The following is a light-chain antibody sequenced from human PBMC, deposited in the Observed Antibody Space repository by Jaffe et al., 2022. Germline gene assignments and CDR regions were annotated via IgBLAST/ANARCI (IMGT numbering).Light chain of an antibody. CDR1: KLGEKY. Sequence: SYEVTQPPSVSVSPGQTASIPCSGDKLGEKYVCWYQKKPGQSPVLVIYQDTKRPSGIPERFSGSNSGNVATLTVSGTQAMDEADYYCQAWDGSSTYVIFGGGTKLTVL. V-gene: IGLV3-1*01. J-gene: IGLJ2*01. CDR2: QDT. CDR3: QAWDGSSTYVI.